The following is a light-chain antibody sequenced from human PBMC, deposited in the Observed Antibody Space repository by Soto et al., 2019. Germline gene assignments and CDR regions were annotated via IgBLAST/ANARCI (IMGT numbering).Light chain of an antibody. CDR3: QQYNSYSGT. V-gene: IGKV1-5*01. Sequence: DIQVTQYPSSLSASVGDRVTITCRASQSISSWLAWYQQKPGKAPKLLIYDASSLESGVPSRFSGSGSGTEFTLTISSLQPDDFATYYCQQYNSYSGTFGQGAKVDI. CDR2: DAS. J-gene: IGKJ1*01. CDR1: QSISSW.